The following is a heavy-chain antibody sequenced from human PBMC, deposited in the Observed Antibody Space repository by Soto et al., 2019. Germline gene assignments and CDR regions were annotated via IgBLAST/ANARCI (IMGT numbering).Heavy chain of an antibody. D-gene: IGHD3-3*01. J-gene: IGHJ4*02. V-gene: IGHV4-39*01. CDR1: GGSISSSNYY. CDR3: GRSGYYDDFYFDF. Sequence: PSETLSLTCTVSGGSISSSNYYWGWIRQPPGKGLEWIGSIFYSGYTYYNPSLKSRVTISLDTSKNQFSLKLNSVTAADTAVYYCGRSGYYDDFYFDFWGQGALVIVSS. CDR2: IFYSGYT.